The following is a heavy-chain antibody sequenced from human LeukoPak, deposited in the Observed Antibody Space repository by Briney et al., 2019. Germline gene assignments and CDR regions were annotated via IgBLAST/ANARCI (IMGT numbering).Heavy chain of an antibody. CDR1: GYTFTSYY. D-gene: IGHD6-13*01. Sequence: ASVKVSCKASGYTFTSYYMHWVRQAPGQGLEWMGIINPSGGSTSYAQKFQGRVTMTRDMPTSTVYMELSSLRSEDTAVYYCANRAAAGSVPNAFDIWGQGTMVTVSS. CDR2: INPSGGST. J-gene: IGHJ3*02. V-gene: IGHV1-46*01. CDR3: ANRAAAGSVPNAFDI.